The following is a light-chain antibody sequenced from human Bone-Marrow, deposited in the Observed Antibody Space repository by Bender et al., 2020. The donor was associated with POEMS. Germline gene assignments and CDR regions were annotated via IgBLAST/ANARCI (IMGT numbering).Light chain of an antibody. Sequence: QSALPQPASVSGSPGQSITISCTGGSSDVGGYNFVSWYQHHPGKAPKLMIYEGNRRPSGISSRFSGSRSGNTASLTISGLQAEDEADYYCCSYAGRSTLVFGGGTMLTVL. V-gene: IGLV2-23*01. CDR3: CSYAGRSTLV. CDR1: SSDVGGYNF. J-gene: IGLJ2*01. CDR2: EGN.